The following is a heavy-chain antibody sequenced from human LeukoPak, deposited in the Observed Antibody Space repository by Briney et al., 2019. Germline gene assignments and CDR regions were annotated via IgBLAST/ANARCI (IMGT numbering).Heavy chain of an antibody. Sequence: GQSLNISCKGSGYSFTSYWIGWVRQMRGKGLEWMGIIYPGDSDTRYSPSFQGQVTIAADTSISTAYQQWSSLKASDTAMYYCARHAVGATPGRWFDPWGQGTLVTVSS. J-gene: IGHJ5*02. D-gene: IGHD1-26*01. CDR3: ARHAVGATPGRWFDP. CDR1: GYSFTSYW. V-gene: IGHV5-51*01. CDR2: IYPGDSDT.